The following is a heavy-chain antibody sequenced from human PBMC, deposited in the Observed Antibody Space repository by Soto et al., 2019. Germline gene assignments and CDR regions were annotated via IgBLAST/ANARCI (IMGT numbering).Heavy chain of an antibody. V-gene: IGHV2-5*01. D-gene: IGHD6-19*01. Sequence: QITLEESGPTLVKPTQTLTLTCTFSGFSLSTSGVGVGWIRQPPGKALEWLEFIYWNDDKRYSPSLKSRLTNTKNTSKYQVVLTMTNMKPVDTATYSRAHRQWLAIDYWGHGTLVTVSS. CDR1: GFSLSTSGVG. CDR2: IYWNDDK. J-gene: IGHJ4*01. CDR3: AHRQWLAIDY.